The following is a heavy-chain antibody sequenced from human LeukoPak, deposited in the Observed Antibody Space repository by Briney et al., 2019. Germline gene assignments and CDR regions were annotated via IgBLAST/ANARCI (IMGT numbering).Heavy chain of an antibody. J-gene: IGHJ4*02. CDR2: IYYSGST. V-gene: IGHV4-59*01. Sequence: SETLSLTCTVSGGSISSYYWSWIRQPPGNGLEWIGYIYYSGSTSYNPSLKSRVTISVDTSKNQFSLKLSSVTAADTAVYYCARDLLGDDLYYFDYWGQGTLVTVSS. CDR3: ARDLLGDDLYYFDY. D-gene: IGHD3-16*01. CDR1: GGSISSYY.